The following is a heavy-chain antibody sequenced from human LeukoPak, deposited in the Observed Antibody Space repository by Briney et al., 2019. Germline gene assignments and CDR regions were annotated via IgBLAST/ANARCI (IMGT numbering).Heavy chain of an antibody. CDR3: TRWYGDPNVFDY. CDR1: GFTFRNYT. CDR2: ISSDNNI. J-gene: IGHJ3*01. Sequence: GGSLRLSCAASGFTFRNYTMKWVRQGPGKGLEWVLSISSDNNILYADSVKGRITISRDNAKNSLSLQMQSLRADDTAMYYCTRWYGDPNVFDYWGQGTMVTVSS. V-gene: IGHV3-21*04. D-gene: IGHD3-10*01.